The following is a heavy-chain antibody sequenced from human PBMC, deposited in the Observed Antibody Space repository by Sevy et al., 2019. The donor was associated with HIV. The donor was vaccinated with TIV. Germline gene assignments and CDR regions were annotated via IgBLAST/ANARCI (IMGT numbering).Heavy chain of an antibody. CDR2: INSDESSI. Sequence: GGSLRLSCELSGFTFSSYWMHWVRQAPGKGLVWVSRINSDESSINYADSVKGRFTISRDNAKNTLYLQMEGLRAEDTAVYYCARGDYNDVYYFFDLWGRGTLVTVSS. CDR3: ARGDYNDVYYFFDL. J-gene: IGHJ2*01. V-gene: IGHV3-74*01. D-gene: IGHD3-22*01. CDR1: GFTFSSYW.